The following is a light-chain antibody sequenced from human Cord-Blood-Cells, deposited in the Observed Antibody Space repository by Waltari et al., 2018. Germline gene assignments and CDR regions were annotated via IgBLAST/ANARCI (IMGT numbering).Light chain of an antibody. Sequence: QSALTQPASVSGSPGQSITISCPGTSSYVGGYNYVPWYQQHPGKAPNLMIYDVSNRPSGVSNRFSGSKSGNTASLTISGLQAEDEADYYCSSYTSSSTYVFGTGTKVTVL. CDR1: SSYVGGYNY. J-gene: IGLJ1*01. CDR2: DVS. V-gene: IGLV2-14*03. CDR3: SSYTSSSTYV.